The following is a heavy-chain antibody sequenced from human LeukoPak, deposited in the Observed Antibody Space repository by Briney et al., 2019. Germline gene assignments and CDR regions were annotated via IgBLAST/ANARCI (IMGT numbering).Heavy chain of an antibody. Sequence: SETLSLTCTVSGGSMTYYYWTWIRQPPGKGLEWIGYIYYSGNTNYNPSLKSRVTISVDTSKNQFSLMLGSVTTADTAVFYCARQRGGYVDYWGQGTLVTVSS. CDR2: IYYSGNT. J-gene: IGHJ4*02. V-gene: IGHV4-59*08. D-gene: IGHD2-15*01. CDR3: ARQRGGYVDY. CDR1: GGSMTYYY.